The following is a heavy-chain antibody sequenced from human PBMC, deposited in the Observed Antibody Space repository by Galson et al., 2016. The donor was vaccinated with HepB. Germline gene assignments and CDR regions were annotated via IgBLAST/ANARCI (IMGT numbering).Heavy chain of an antibody. J-gene: IGHJ4*02. Sequence: SLRLPCAASGFTFSDSYMSWIRQAPGKGLEWVSGITRRGDATHYADFVKGRFTISRDNSKHTLYLYINNLTAGYTAIYYCGKHGGFDYWGQGALVTVSS. D-gene: IGHD3-16*01. V-gene: IGHV3-23*01. CDR1: GFTFSDSY. CDR2: ITRRGDAT. CDR3: GKHGGFDY.